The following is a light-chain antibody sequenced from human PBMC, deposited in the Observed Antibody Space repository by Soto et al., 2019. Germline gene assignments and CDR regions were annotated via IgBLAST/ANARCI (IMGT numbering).Light chain of an antibody. V-gene: IGLV2-14*03. CDR2: DVN. J-gene: IGLJ2*01. CDR1: SSDIGAYNY. Sequence: QSALTQPASVSGSPGQSITISCTGTSSDIGAYNYVSWYQQHPGKAPKLMIYDVNIRPSGVSNRFSGSKSGNTASLTISGLQAEDEAYYYCTSWTTSTTMIFGGVTKLTVL. CDR3: TSWTTSTTMI.